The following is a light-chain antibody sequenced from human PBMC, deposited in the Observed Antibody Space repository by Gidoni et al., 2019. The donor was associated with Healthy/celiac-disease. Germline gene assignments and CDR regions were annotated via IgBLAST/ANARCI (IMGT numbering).Light chain of an antibody. CDR1: QSVSSSY. V-gene: IGKV3-20*01. CDR2: GAS. J-gene: IGKJ4*01. Sequence: EIVLTQSPGTLSLSPGESATLSCRASQSVSSSYLAWNRQKPGQAPRLLIYGASSTATGIPDRFSGSGSGTDFTLTIRRLEPEAFAVYYCQQYGTSPLTFGGGTKVEIK. CDR3: QQYGTSPLT.